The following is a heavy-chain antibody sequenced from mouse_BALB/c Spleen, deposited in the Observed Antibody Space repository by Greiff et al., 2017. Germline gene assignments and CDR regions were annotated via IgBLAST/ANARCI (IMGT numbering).Heavy chain of an antibody. CDR3: ASGSMITFAY. CDR2: ISSGGSYT. D-gene: IGHD2-4*01. V-gene: IGHV5-9-4*01. J-gene: IGHJ3*01. Sequence: DVKLVESGGGLVKPGGSLKLSCAASGFTFSSYAMSWVRQSPEKRLEWVAEISSGGSYTYYPDTVTGRFTISRDNAKNTLYLEMSSLRSEDTAMYYCASGSMITFAYWGQGTLVTVSA. CDR1: GFTFSSYA.